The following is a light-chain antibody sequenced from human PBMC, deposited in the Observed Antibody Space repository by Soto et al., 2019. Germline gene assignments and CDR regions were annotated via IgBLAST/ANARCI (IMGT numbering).Light chain of an antibody. Sequence: DIQMTQSPSSLSASVGDRVTITCRASQSISTYLHWYHQKPGTAPKLLIYAASSLQSGVPSRFSGSGSGTDFTLTISGLQSGDSAVYFCQQYNNWPFSFGQGTRLENK. V-gene: IGKV1-39*01. J-gene: IGKJ5*01. CDR3: QQYNNWPFS. CDR2: AAS. CDR1: QSISTY.